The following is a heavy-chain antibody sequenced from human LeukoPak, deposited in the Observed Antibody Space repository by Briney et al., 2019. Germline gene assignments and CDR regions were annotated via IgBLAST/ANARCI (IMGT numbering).Heavy chain of an antibody. J-gene: IGHJ3*02. CDR3: ARVKEIIDAFDI. V-gene: IGHV3-23*01. CDR1: GFSFSSYW. CDR2: ITFKGDIQ. D-gene: IGHD5-24*01. Sequence: GGSLRLSCAASGFSFSSYWMSWVRQAPGKGLEWVSDITFKGDIQNYADSVKGRFTISRDNSKNTLYLQMNSLRAEDTAVYYCARVKEIIDAFDIWGQGTMVTVSS.